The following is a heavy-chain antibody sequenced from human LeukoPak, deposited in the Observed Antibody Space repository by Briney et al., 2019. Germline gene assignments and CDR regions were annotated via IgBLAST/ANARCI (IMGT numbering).Heavy chain of an antibody. CDR2: ISYDGSNK. J-gene: IGHJ4*02. CDR3: ARVRYDYGGKRSSGLDY. Sequence: PGGSLRLSCAASGFTFSSYAMHWVRQAPGKGLEWVAVISYDGSNKYYADSVKGRFTISRDNSKNTLYLQMNSLRAEDTAVYYCARVRYDYGGKRSSGLDYWGQGTLVTVSS. V-gene: IGHV3-30*04. D-gene: IGHD4-23*01. CDR1: GFTFSSYA.